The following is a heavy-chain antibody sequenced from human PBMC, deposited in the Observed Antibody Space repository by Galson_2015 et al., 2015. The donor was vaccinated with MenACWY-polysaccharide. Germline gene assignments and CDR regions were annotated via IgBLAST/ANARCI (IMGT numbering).Heavy chain of an antibody. J-gene: IGHJ2*01. V-gene: IGHV3-7*01. CDR2: IKQGGSEE. Sequence: SLRLSCAASGFSFRSYWMSWVRQAPGKGLEWVSDIKQGGSEENYVDSVKGRFAISRDNARNSLYLQMNSLRAEDTAVYFCARDTGVSRTDDWSFDLWGRGAQVTVSP. CDR1: GFSFRSYW. CDR3: ARDTGVSRTDDWSFDL. D-gene: IGHD1-7*01.